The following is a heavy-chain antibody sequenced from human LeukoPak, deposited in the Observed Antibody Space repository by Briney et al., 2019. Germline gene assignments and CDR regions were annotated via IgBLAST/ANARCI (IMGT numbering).Heavy chain of an antibody. D-gene: IGHD3-10*01. V-gene: IGHV4-4*07. CDR2: IYTSGST. Sequence: SETLSLTCTVSGGSISSYYWSWIRQPAGKGLEWIGRIYTSGSTNYNPSLKSRVTMSVDTSKNQFSLKLSSMTAADTAVYYCARDGSGKAPYNWFDPWGQGTLVTVSS. CDR3: ARDGSGKAPYNWFDP. CDR1: GGSISSYY. J-gene: IGHJ5*02.